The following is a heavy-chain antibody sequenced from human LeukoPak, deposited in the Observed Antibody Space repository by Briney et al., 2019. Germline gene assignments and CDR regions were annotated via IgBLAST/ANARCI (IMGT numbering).Heavy chain of an antibody. CDR2: ISGSGSRT. CDR1: GFTFSSYA. J-gene: IGHJ4*02. Sequence: PGGSLRLSCAASGFTFSSYAMSWVRQAPGKGLEWVSAISGSGSRTYYADSVKGRFTISRGNSKNTLYLQMNSLRAEDTAVYYCAKGYYYDSSVKYYFDYWGQGTLVTVSS. V-gene: IGHV3-23*01. D-gene: IGHD3-22*01. CDR3: AKGYYYDSSVKYYFDY.